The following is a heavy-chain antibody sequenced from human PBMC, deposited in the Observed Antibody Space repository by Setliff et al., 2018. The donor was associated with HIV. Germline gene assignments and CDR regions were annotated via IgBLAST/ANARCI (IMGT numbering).Heavy chain of an antibody. D-gene: IGHD3-10*01. CDR2: ISGSGIGS. CDR1: GFTFSRYA. V-gene: IGHV3-23*01. Sequence: PGGSLRLSCAASGFTFSRYAMTRVRQAPGKGLEWVSAISGSGIGSYYTDSVKGRFTISRDNSKNTLFLQMNSLRAEDTAVYYCAKDRRYYYGSGSYAAETWGQGTLVTVSS. J-gene: IGHJ5*02. CDR3: AKDRRYYYGSGSYAAET.